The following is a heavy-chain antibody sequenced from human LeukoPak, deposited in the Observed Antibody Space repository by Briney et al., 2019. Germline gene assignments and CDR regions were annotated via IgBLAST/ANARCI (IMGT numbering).Heavy chain of an antibody. Sequence: GGSLRLSCVALEFEPTYCWMTWVRRAPGKGLEWVANINRGGSERFYLDSVRGRFTISRDNAKNSLYLQMNRLRAEDTAVYYCARSLKWNLVGFDYWGQGTLVTVSS. V-gene: IGHV3-7*01. D-gene: IGHD1-1*01. J-gene: IGHJ4*02. CDR3: ARSLKWNLVGFDY. CDR1: EFEPTYCW. CDR2: INRGGSER.